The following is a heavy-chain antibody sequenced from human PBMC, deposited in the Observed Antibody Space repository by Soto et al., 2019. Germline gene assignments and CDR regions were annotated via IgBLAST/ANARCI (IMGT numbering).Heavy chain of an antibody. CDR2: VDSAGSGT. V-gene: IGHV3-74*01. CDR3: ATVFEH. CDR1: GITFSGFW. Sequence: VPLVESGGGSVQPGGSLRLSCVASGITFSGFWMHWVRQVPGKGLVWVARVDSAGSGTSYADSVKGRFTISRDNAKHTLSLQMDSLRVEDTAVYYCATVFEHWGQGILVTVSS. J-gene: IGHJ4*02.